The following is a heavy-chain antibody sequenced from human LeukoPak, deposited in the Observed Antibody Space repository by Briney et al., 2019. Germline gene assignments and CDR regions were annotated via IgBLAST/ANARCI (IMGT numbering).Heavy chain of an antibody. V-gene: IGHV3-21*01. D-gene: IGHD1-20*01. CDR2: ISSSSSYI. Sequence: GGSLRLSCAASGFTFSSYSMNWVRQAPGKGLEWVSSISSSSSYIYYADSVKGRFTISRDNAKNSLYLQMNSLRAEDTAVYYCVREIVTGTVLDYWGQGTLVTVSS. CDR3: VREIVTGTVLDY. J-gene: IGHJ4*02. CDR1: GFTFSSYS.